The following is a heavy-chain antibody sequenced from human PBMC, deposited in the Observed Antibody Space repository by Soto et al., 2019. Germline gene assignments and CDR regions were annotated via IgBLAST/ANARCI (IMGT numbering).Heavy chain of an antibody. J-gene: IGHJ3*02. CDR2: IIPIFGTA. CDR1: GGTFSSYA. V-gene: IGHV1-69*13. D-gene: IGHD3-22*01. CDR3: ARGRDYYDRRGYYEEHALDI. Sequence: SVKVSCNASGGTFSSYAISRVRQAPGHGLEWMGGIIPIFGTANYAQKFQGRVTITADESTSTAYMELSSLRSGDTAVYYCARGRDYYDRRGYYEEHALDIWGQGTMVTVSS.